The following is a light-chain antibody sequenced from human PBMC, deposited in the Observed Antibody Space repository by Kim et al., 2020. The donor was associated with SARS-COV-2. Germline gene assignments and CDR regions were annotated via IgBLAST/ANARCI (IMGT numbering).Light chain of an antibody. CDR2: GAS. CDR3: QQYNNWPPLT. V-gene: IGKV3-15*01. CDR1: QSISSS. J-gene: IGKJ1*01. Sequence: EIVMTQSPATLSVSPGERATLSCRASQSISSSLAWYQKKPGQAPRLLIYGASTRATGIPARFSGSGSGTEFTLTISSLQSEDFAVYYCQQYNNWPPLTFGLGTKVDIK.